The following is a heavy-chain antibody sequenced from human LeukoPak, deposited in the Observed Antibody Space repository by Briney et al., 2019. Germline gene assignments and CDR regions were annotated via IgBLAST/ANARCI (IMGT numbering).Heavy chain of an antibody. V-gene: IGHV3-20*04. CDR1: GFTFDNYG. CDR3: ARVGIYGDYNRYFDY. CDR2: INWNGGST. D-gene: IGHD4-17*01. Sequence: GSLRLSCAASGFTFDNYGLGWVRQAPGKGLEWVSGINWNGGSTGHADSVKGRFTISRDNAKNSLYLQMNSLRAEDTALYYCARVGIYGDYNRYFDYWGQGTLVTVSS. J-gene: IGHJ4*02.